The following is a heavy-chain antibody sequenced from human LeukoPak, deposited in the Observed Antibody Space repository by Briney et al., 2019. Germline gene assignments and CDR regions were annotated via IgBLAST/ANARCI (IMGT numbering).Heavy chain of an antibody. CDR2: ISGSGGST. D-gene: IGHD1-26*01. CDR1: GFTFSSYA. J-gene: IGHJ3*02. CDR3: ARGFEWELQNAFDI. V-gene: IGHV3-23*01. Sequence: GGSLRLSCAASGFTFSSYAMSWVRQAPGKGLEWVSGISGSGGSTYYADSVKGRFTISRDNSKNTLYLQLNSLRVEDTAVYYCARGFEWELQNAFDIWGQGTMVTVSS.